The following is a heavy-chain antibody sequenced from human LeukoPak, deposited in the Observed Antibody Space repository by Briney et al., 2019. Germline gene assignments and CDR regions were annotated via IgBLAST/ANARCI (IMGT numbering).Heavy chain of an antibody. CDR3: ARVRTIVVVVAASNDAFDI. D-gene: IGHD2-15*01. J-gene: IGHJ3*02. Sequence: GASVKVSCKASGYTFTGYYMHWVRQAPGQGLEWMGWINPNSGGTNYAQKFQGRVTMTRDTSISTAYMELSRLRSDDTAVYYCARVRTIVVVVAASNDAFDIWGQGTMVTVSS. V-gene: IGHV1-2*02. CDR2: INPNSGGT. CDR1: GYTFTGYY.